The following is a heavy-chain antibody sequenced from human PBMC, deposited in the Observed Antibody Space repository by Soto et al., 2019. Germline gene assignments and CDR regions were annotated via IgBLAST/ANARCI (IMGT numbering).Heavy chain of an antibody. D-gene: IGHD3-22*01. V-gene: IGHV4-59*01. Sequence: SETLSLTCTVSGGSISSYYWSWIRQPPGKGLEWIGYIYYSGSPNYNPSLKSRVTISVDTSKNQFSLKLSSVTAADTAVYYCARGYTWGYYDSSGYFDYWGQGTLVTSPQ. CDR2: IYYSGSP. CDR1: GGSISSYY. J-gene: IGHJ4*02. CDR3: ARGYTWGYYDSSGYFDY.